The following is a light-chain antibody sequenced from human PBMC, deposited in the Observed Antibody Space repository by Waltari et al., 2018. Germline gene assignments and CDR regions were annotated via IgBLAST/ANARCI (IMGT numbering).Light chain of an antibody. V-gene: IGLV2-14*01. CDR2: EVS. J-gene: IGLJ1*01. Sequence: QSALTQPASVSGSPGQSITISCSGTDSDVGAYDFVSWYQQHPGKAPHLIIYEVSNLPSGISNRFSASKSGNTASLTISGLQAEDDADYYCSSYTTSSAPGVFGTGTRVTVL. CDR1: DSDVGAYDF. CDR3: SSYTTSSAPGV.